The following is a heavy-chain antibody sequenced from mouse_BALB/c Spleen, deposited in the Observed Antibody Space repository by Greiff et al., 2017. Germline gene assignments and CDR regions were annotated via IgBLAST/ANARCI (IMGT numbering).Heavy chain of an antibody. CDR2: INPSNGGT. CDR3: ARSNLGRYAMDY. J-gene: IGHJ4*01. CDR1: GYTFTSYY. D-gene: IGHD4-1*01. V-gene: IGHV1S81*02. Sequence: QVQLQQPGAELVKPGASVKLSCKASGYTFTSYYMYWVKQRPGQGLEWIGGINPSNGGTNFNEKFKSKATLTVDKSSSTAYMQLSSLTSEDSAVYYCARSNLGRYAMDYWGQGTSVTVSS.